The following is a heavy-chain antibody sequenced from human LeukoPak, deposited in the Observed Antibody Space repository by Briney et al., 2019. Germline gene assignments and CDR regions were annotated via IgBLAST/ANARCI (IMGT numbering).Heavy chain of an antibody. Sequence: PSETLSLTCTVSGGSISSSSYYWGWIRQPPGKGLEWIGSICYSGSTYYNPSLKSRVTISVGTSKNQFSLKLSSVTAADTAVYYCARYQGYCSGGSCYHYFDYWGQGTLVTVSS. CDR2: ICYSGST. J-gene: IGHJ4*02. D-gene: IGHD2-15*01. V-gene: IGHV4-39*01. CDR3: ARYQGYCSGGSCYHYFDY. CDR1: GGSISSSSYY.